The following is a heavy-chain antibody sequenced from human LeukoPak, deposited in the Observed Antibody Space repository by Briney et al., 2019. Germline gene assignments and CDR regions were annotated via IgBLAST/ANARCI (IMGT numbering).Heavy chain of an antibody. CDR3: ARDKFDIVVVPDASRSDAFDI. D-gene: IGHD2-2*01. J-gene: IGHJ3*02. CDR2: IIPLFGTA. V-gene: IGHV1-69*13. Sequence: EASVRVSCKASGGTFSSYAISWVRQAPGQGLEWMGGIIPLFGTANYAQKFQGRVPITADESTSTAYMELSSLRSEDTAVYYCARDKFDIVVVPDASRSDAFDIWGQGTMVTVSS. CDR1: GGTFSSYA.